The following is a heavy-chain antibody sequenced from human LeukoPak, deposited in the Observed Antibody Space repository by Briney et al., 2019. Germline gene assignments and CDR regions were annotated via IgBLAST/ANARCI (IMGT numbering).Heavy chain of an antibody. J-gene: IGHJ4*02. Sequence: PSETLSLTCTVSGGSISSYYWSWIRQPPGKGLEWIGYIYYSGSTNYNPSLKSRVTISVDTSKNQSSLKLSSVTAADTAVYYCARAIRDGYNDLFDYWGQGTLVTVSS. V-gene: IGHV4-59*01. CDR1: GGSISSYY. CDR3: ARAIRDGYNDLFDY. D-gene: IGHD5-24*01. CDR2: IYYSGST.